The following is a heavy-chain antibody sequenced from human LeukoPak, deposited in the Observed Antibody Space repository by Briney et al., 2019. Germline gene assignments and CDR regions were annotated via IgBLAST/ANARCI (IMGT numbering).Heavy chain of an antibody. V-gene: IGHV4-61*01. CDR2: MYYSGST. Sequence: SETLSLTCTVSGGSVSSGSCYWSWIRQPPGKGLEWIGYMYYSGSTNYNPSLKSRVTISVDTSKNQFSLKLSSVTAADTAVYYCARAIPSSSWYFSRVDYWGQGTLATVSS. CDR3: ARAIPSSSWYFSRVDY. J-gene: IGHJ4*02. CDR1: GGSVSSGSCY. D-gene: IGHD6-13*01.